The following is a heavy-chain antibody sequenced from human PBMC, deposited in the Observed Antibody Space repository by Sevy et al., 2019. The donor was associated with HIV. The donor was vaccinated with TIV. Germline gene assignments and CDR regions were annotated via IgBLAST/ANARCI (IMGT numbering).Heavy chain of an antibody. CDR1: GFTFSSYW. CDR2: IKQDGSES. Sequence: GGSLRLSCAASGFTFSSYWMSWVRQAPGKGLEWVANIKQDGSESYYVDSVRGRFTISRDNANNSLYLQMNSMRAEDTAVYYCARVGVAVAGAIPNRWGQGTLVTVSS. CDR3: ARVGVAVAGAIPNR. D-gene: IGHD6-13*01. J-gene: IGHJ4*02. V-gene: IGHV3-7*01.